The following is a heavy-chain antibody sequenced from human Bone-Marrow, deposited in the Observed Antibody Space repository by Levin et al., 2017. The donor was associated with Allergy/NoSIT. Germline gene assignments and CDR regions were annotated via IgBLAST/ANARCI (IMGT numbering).Heavy chain of an antibody. Sequence: GESLKISCVGSGFSFNKYWMSWVRQAPGKGLEWVADIRQDGSERYYQDSVKGRFTISRDNAKQTLFLQMKFLSAEDTAMYCCATGTESDYPLNYFDSWGQGTLVTVSS. V-gene: IGHV3-7*01. D-gene: IGHD4-17*01. J-gene: IGHJ4*02. CDR1: GFSFNKYW. CDR3: ATGTESDYPLNYFDS. CDR2: IRQDGSER.